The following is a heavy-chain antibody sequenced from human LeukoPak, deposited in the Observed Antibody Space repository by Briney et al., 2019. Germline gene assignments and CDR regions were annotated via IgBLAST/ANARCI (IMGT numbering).Heavy chain of an antibody. Sequence: SETLSLTCAVYGGSFSGYYWGWIRQPPGKGLEWIGTIYYSGSTYYNPSLRSRVTMSVDTSNNHFSLKLSSVTAADTAVYYCARHYSGDLYYFDYWGQGTLVTVSS. V-gene: IGHV4-39*01. CDR1: GGSFSGYY. D-gene: IGHD4-17*01. CDR3: ARHYSGDLYYFDY. CDR2: IYYSGST. J-gene: IGHJ4*02.